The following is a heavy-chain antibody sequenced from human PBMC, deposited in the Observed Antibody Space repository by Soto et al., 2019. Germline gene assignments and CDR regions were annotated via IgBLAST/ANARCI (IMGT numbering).Heavy chain of an antibody. Sequence: QVQLVQSGAEVKKPGSSVKVSCKTSGVSFNNNGIGWVRQAPGHGLEWMGGVSHPFRTPTYARKFQGRISITADASTGTVNMELSSLTSEDTAQYYCASVLYYGSGSYSPYGMDVWGQGTTVTVSS. V-gene: IGHV1-69*01. D-gene: IGHD3-10*01. CDR2: VSHPFRTP. CDR1: GVSFNNNG. CDR3: ASVLYYGSGSYSPYGMDV. J-gene: IGHJ6*02.